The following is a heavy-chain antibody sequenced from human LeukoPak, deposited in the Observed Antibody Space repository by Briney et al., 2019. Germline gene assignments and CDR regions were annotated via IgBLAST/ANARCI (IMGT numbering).Heavy chain of an antibody. D-gene: IGHD2-2*01. CDR3: ARPVGCCSSTSCSAGGYNWFDP. CDR1: GYTFTGYY. CDR2: INPNSGGT. V-gene: IGHV1-2*02. J-gene: IGHJ5*02. Sequence: ASVKVSCKASGYTFTGYYMHWVRQAPGQGLEWMGWINPNSGGTNYAQKFQGRVTMTRDTSISTAYMELSRLRSDDTAVYYCARPVGCCSSTSCSAGGYNWFDPWGQGTLVTVSS.